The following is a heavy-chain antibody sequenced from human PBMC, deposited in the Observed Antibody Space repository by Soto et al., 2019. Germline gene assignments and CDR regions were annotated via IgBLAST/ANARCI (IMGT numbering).Heavy chain of an antibody. J-gene: IGHJ6*02. V-gene: IGHV5-10-1*01. CDR3: ARHFFSSSQDSSGYDYYYYGMDV. Sequence: GESLKISCKGSGYSFTSYWISWVRQMPGKGLEWMGRIDPSDSYTNYSPSFQGHVTISADKSISTAYLQWSSLKASDTAMYYCARHFFSSSQDSSGYDYYYYGMDVWGQGTTVTV. CDR1: GYSFTSYW. D-gene: IGHD3-22*01. CDR2: IDPSDSYT.